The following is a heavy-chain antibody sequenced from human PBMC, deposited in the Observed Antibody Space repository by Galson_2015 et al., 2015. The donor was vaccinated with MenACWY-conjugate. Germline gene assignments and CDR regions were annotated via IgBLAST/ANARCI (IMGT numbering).Heavy chain of an antibody. CDR3: TTDRDISTGQAVDI. V-gene: IGHV3-15*01. Sequence: SLRLSCAASGFSFSNAWMNWVRQAPGKGLEWVGRIKSKINGGTTDYAAPVRGRFTISRDDSRNTLYLQMNSLKTEDTAVYYCTTDRDISTGQAVDIWGQGTMVTVSS. CDR2: IKSKINGGTT. J-gene: IGHJ3*02. D-gene: IGHD6-13*01. CDR1: GFSFSNAW.